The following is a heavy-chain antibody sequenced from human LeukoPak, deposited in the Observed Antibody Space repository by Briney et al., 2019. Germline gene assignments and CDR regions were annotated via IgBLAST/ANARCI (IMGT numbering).Heavy chain of an antibody. V-gene: IGHV4-39*07. CDR2: IYYSGST. Sequence: SVTLSLTCTVSGGSISSSSYYWGWIRQPPGKGLEWIGSIYYSGSTYYNPSLKSRVTISVDTSKNQLSLKLSSVTAADTAVYYCARYMVRGVDNWFDPWGQGTLVTVSS. CDR1: GGSISSSSYY. J-gene: IGHJ5*02. CDR3: ARYMVRGVDNWFDP. D-gene: IGHD3-10*01.